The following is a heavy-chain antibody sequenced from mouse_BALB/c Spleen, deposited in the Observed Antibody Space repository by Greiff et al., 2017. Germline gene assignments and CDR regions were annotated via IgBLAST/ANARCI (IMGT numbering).Heavy chain of an antibody. CDR1: GYTFTSYW. Sequence: VQLQESGAELARPGASVKLSCKASGYTFTSYWMHWVKQRPGQGLEWIGYINPSTGYTEYNQKFKDKATLTADKSSSTAYMQLSSLTSEDSAVYYCARSEIYYYGSSLYYYAVDYWGQGTSVTVSA. D-gene: IGHD1-1*01. V-gene: IGHV1-4*01. CDR2: INPSTGYT. CDR3: ARSEIYYYGSSLYYYAVDY. J-gene: IGHJ4*01.